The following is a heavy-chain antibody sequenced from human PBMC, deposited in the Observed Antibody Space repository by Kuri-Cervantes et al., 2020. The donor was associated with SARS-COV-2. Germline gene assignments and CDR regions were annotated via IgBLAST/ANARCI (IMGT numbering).Heavy chain of an antibody. V-gene: IGHV1-2*02. J-gene: IGHJ4*02. Sequence: ASVKVSCKASGGTFSGYAISWVRQAPGQGLEWMGWINPNSGGTNYAQKFQGRVTMTRDTSISTAYMELSRLRSDDTAVYYCARDWAYVDPGYFDYWGQGTLVTVSS. CDR3: ARDWAYVDPGYFDY. CDR1: GGTFSGYA. CDR2: INPNSGGT. D-gene: IGHD3-10*01.